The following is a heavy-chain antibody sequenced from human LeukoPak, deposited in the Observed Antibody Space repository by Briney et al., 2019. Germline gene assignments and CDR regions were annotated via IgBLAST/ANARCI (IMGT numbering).Heavy chain of an antibody. V-gene: IGHV4-39*01. D-gene: IGHD1-26*01. CDR3: AHFKGGSFDF. CDR1: GGSISSSNYY. CDR2: IYYSGNT. Sequence: SETLSLTCTVSGGSISSSNYYWGWIRQPPGKGLEWIGSIYYSGNTYYNPSLKSRVTISVDTSKNQFSLKLTSVTAADAAVYYCAHFKGGSFDFWGQGTMVTVSS. J-gene: IGHJ3*01.